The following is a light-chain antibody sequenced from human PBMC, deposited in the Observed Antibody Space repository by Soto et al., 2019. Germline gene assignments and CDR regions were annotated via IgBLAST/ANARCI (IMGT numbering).Light chain of an antibody. Sequence: QSVLTQPPSASGTPGQTVTISCSGRFSNIGSNFIYWYQQLPGTAPKLLIYRNNERHSGVPDRFSASKSRTSASLALSGLRSEDEADYHCAAWDDSLSGVVFGGGTKLTVL. J-gene: IGLJ3*02. CDR3: AAWDDSLSGVV. CDR2: RNN. V-gene: IGLV1-47*01. CDR1: FSNIGSNF.